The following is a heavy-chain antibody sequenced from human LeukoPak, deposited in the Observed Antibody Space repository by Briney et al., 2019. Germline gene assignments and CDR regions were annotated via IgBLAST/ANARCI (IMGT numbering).Heavy chain of an antibody. V-gene: IGHV1-8*01. CDR3: ARGRHAPLYYYYGMDV. CDR1: GYTFTSYD. Sequence: ASVKVSCKASGYTFTSYDINWVRQATGQGLEWMGWMNPNSGNTGYAQKFQGRVTMTRNTSISTAYMELSSLRSEDTAVYYCARGRHAPLYYYYGMDVWGQGTTVTVSS. J-gene: IGHJ6*02. CDR2: MNPNSGNT.